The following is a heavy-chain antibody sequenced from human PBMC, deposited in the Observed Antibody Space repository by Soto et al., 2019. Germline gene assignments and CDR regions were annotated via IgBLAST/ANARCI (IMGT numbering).Heavy chain of an antibody. Sequence: SESLSLTCTVAGGSIRDYYWGWIRQSPGKGLDWIGYIYYTGTTKYNPSLKSRVTISVDSSKNQFSLKLDSVTAADTAVYYCARLGGYYQAFDSWGQGTLVTVSS. V-gene: IGHV4-59*08. D-gene: IGHD3-22*01. CDR2: IYYTGTT. CDR1: GGSIRDYY. J-gene: IGHJ4*02. CDR3: ARLGGYYQAFDS.